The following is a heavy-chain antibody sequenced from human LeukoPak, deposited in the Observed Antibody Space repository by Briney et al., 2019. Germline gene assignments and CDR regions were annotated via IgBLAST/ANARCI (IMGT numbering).Heavy chain of an antibody. CDR3: VRGDLGYGSGSYYYYYYMDV. CDR1: GFTFSSYG. CDR2: IRYDGRNK. V-gene: IGHV3-30*02. J-gene: IGHJ6*03. Sequence: GGSLRLSCAASGFTFSSYGMHWVRQAPGKGLEWMTFIRYDGRNKNYADSVKGRFTISRDNSKNTLYLQMNSLRAEDTAVYYCVRGDLGYGSGSYYYYYYMDVWGKGTTVTVSS. D-gene: IGHD3-10*01.